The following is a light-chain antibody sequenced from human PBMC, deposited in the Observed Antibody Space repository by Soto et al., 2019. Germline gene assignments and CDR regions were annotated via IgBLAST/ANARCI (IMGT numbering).Light chain of an antibody. CDR3: QQFGVSPT. Sequence: EIVLTQSPGTLSLSPGERATLSCRASQTITPTFLAWYQQKPGQAPRLLIYGASIRATDIPDRFSGSGSGTDFTITISKLEPEDFAVYYCQQFGVSPTFGGGTKVEIK. J-gene: IGKJ4*01. V-gene: IGKV3-20*01. CDR1: QTITPTF. CDR2: GAS.